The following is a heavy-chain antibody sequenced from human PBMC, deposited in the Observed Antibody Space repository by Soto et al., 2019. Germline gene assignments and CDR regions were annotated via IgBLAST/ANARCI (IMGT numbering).Heavy chain of an antibody. V-gene: IGHV1-58*01. J-gene: IGHJ4*02. CDR1: GFNLTNFA. CDR2: IVVGSGNT. D-gene: IGHD2-21*01. CDR3: AAAERGLWNADETNNLDY. Sequence: LGKVPRKASGFNLTNFAVAWVRQARGQSLEWIGWIVVGSGNTNYEQKFKERVTITREMSTSTAYMDLSTLIYEDTAVYYCAAAERGLWNADETNNLDYWGQGTLVTVSS.